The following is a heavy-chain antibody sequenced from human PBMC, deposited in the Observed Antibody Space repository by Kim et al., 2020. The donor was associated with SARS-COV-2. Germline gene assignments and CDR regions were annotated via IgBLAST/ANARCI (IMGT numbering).Heavy chain of an antibody. V-gene: IGHV1-18*01. CDR3: ARSLRYFDWLPDYYFDY. Sequence: ASVKVSCKASGYTFTSYGISWVRQAPGQGLEWMGWISAYNGNTNYAQKLQGRVTMTTDTSTSTAYMELRSLRSDDTAVYYCARSLRYFDWLPDYYFDYWGQGTLVTVSS. CDR2: ISAYNGNT. CDR1: GYTFTSYG. D-gene: IGHD3-9*01. J-gene: IGHJ4*02.